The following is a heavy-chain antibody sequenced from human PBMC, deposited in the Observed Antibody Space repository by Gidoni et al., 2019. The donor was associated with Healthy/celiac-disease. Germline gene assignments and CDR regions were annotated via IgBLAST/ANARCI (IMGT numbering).Heavy chain of an antibody. CDR2: IYSGGST. Sequence: EVQLVESGGGLVQPGGSLRLSCAASGFTVSSNYMSWVRQAPGKGLEWVSVIYSGGSTYYADSVKGRFTISRDNSKNTLYLQMNSLRAEDTAVYYCARDPEYYYDSSGPGNWGQGTLVTVSS. CDR3: ARDPEYYYDSSGPGN. CDR1: GFTVSSNY. D-gene: IGHD3-22*01. V-gene: IGHV3-66*01. J-gene: IGHJ4*02.